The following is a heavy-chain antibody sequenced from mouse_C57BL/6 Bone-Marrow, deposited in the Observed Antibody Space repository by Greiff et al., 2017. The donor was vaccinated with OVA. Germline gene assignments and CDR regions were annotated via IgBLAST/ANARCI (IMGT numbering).Heavy chain of an antibody. J-gene: IGHJ3*01. CDR2: ISDGGSYT. Sequence: EVKLMESGGGLVKPGGSLKLSCAASGFTFSSYAMSWVRQTPEKRLEWVATISDGGSYTYYPDNVKGRFTISRDNAKNNLYLQMSHLKSEDTAMYYCARGGDGYYGGFAYWGQGTLVTVSA. CDR3: ARGGDGYYGGFAY. CDR1: GFTFSSYA. D-gene: IGHD2-3*01. V-gene: IGHV5-4*03.